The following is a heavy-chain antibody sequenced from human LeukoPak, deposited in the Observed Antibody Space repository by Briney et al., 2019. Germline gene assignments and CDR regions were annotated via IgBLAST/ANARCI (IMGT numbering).Heavy chain of an antibody. D-gene: IGHD5-24*01. CDR1: GGSISGYY. CDR2: IYYSGST. V-gene: IGHV4-59*01. J-gene: IGHJ4*02. Sequence: PSETLSLTCTVSGGSISGYYWSWIRQPPGKGLEWIGYIYYSGSTNYNPSLKSRVTISADTSKNQFSLKLSSVTAADTAVYYCARDFDDGYNLALDYWGQGTLVTVSS. CDR3: ARDFDDGYNLALDY.